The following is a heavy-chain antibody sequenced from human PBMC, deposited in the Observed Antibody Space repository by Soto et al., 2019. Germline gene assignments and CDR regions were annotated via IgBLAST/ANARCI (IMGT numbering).Heavy chain of an antibody. J-gene: IGHJ5*02. CDR1: GYTFTSYY. CDR3: AREFVSTMIMGS. Sequence: QVQLVQSGAAVKKPGASVKVSCKASGYTFTSYYMHWVRQAPGQGLEWMGIINPSGGSTNYAQKFQGRVTMTRDTSTSTVYMELSSLRSEDTAIYYCAREFVSTMIMGSWGQGTLVTVSS. D-gene: IGHD3-22*01. V-gene: IGHV1-46*01. CDR2: INPSGGST.